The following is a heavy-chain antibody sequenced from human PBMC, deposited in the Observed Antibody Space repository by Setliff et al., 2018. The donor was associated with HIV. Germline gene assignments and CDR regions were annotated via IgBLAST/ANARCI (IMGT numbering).Heavy chain of an antibody. CDR3: AKEGSWNDDSGAFNI. J-gene: IGHJ3*02. D-gene: IGHD1-1*01. V-gene: IGHV4-4*08. Sequence: PSETLSLTCSVSGGSMSRVYWTWIRQPPGKGLEWIGYVSASGTTKYNPSLQSRVTISGDSSKNQFSLRLSSVTAADTAVYYCAKEGSWNDDSGAFNIWGQGTVVTVSS. CDR1: GGSMSRVY. CDR2: VSASGTT.